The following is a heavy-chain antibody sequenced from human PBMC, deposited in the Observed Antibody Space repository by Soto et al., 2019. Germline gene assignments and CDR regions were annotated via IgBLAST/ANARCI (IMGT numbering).Heavy chain of an antibody. CDR2: ISYDGSNK. J-gene: IGHJ6*03. D-gene: IGHD6-25*01. V-gene: IGHV3-30-3*01. CDR3: AKDPQVQRARSYYYYYYMDV. Sequence: PGGSLRLSCAAAGFTFSSYAMHWVRQAPGKGLEWVAVISYDGSNKYHADSVKGRSTISRDNSKNTLYLQMNSLRAEDTAVYYCAKDPQVQRARSYYYYYYMDVWGKGTTVTVSS. CDR1: GFTFSSYA.